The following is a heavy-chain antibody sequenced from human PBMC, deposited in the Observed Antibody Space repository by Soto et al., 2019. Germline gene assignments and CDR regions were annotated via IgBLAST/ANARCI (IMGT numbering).Heavy chain of an antibody. J-gene: IGHJ4*02. CDR2: VYPRDSDT. V-gene: IGHV5-51*01. CDR3: ARPPLPGYSIHFNS. Sequence: GESLKISCKASGYIFIDYWIGWVRQVPGKGLEWMGIVYPRDSDTRYSPSFQGQVTISADRSTGTAFLQWRSLKASDTALYYCARPPLPGYSIHFNSWGQGTLVTVSS. D-gene: IGHD2-15*01. CDR1: GYIFIDYW.